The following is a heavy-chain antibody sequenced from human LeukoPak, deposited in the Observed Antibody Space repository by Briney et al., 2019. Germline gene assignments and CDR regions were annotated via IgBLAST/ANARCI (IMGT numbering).Heavy chain of an antibody. CDR3: ARLTYGY. CDR2: ISNSGSDI. V-gene: IGHV3-21*05. Sequence: PGGSLRPSCVASGFTFSSFSMNWVRQAPGKGLEWISYISNSGSDISYADSVKGRFTISRANAKNSLYLQMNSLRDEDTAVYYCARLTYGYWGQGTLVSVSS. CDR1: GFTFSSFS. J-gene: IGHJ4*02. D-gene: IGHD4-17*01.